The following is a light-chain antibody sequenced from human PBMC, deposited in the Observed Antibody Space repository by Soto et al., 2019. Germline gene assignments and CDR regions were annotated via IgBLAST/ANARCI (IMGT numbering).Light chain of an antibody. Sequence: VISHSPATLAVSQGERATLSCRASQIFISNLAWYHQKPGQPPRLLIYGASTRATGIPARFSGSGFGTEFTLTICSLQPEDFGVYYCQQSNNWPLTFGGGTKVDIK. CDR3: QQSNNWPLT. J-gene: IGKJ4*01. CDR1: QIFISN. CDR2: GAS. V-gene: IGKV3-15*01.